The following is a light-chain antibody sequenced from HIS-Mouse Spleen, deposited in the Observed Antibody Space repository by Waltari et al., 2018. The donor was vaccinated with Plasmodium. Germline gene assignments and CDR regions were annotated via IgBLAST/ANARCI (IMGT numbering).Light chain of an antibody. J-gene: IGKJ3*01. CDR1: QSVSSN. CDR2: GAS. V-gene: IGKV3-15*01. CDR3: QQYNNWSFT. Sequence: EIEMTHSLPTLSVSPGGRAPLSCRASQSVSSNLAWYQQKPGQAPRLLIYGASTRATGIPARFSGSGSGTEFTLTISSLQSEDFAVYYCQQYNNWSFTFGPGTKVDIK.